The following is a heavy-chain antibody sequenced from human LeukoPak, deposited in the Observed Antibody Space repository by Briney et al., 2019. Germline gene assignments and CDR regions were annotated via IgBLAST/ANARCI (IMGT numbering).Heavy chain of an antibody. J-gene: IGHJ4*02. D-gene: IGHD5-12*01. CDR3: ARGLYSGYDYD. V-gene: IGHV1-69*02. CDR1: GYTFTDYY. CDR2: IIPILGIA. Sequence: SVKVSCTASGYTFTDYYIHWVRQAPGQGLEWMGRIIPILGIANYAQKFQGRVTITADKSTSTAYMELSSLRSEDTAVYYCARGLYSGYDYDWGQGTLVTVSS.